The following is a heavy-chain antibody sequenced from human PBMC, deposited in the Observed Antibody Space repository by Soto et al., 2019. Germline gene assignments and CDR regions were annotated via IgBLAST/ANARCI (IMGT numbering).Heavy chain of an antibody. V-gene: IGHV4-39*01. D-gene: IGHD3-3*01. Sequence: SETLSLTCTVSGGSISSSSYYWGWIRQPPGKGLEWIGSIYYSGSTYYNPSLKSRVTISVDTSKNQFSLKLSSVTAADTAVYYFASLQSFWGVYYPGGGWYFDLGGRAPLVTVSS. J-gene: IGHJ2*01. CDR1: GGSISSSSYY. CDR2: IYYSGST. CDR3: ASLQSFWGVYYPGGGWYFDL.